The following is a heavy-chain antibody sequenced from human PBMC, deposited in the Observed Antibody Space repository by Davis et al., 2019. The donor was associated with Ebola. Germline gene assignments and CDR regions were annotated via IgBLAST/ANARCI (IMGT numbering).Heavy chain of an antibody. J-gene: IGHJ4*02. D-gene: IGHD3-22*01. CDR2: INPHNGNT. CDR3: ARAPSYDEDY. V-gene: IGHV1-18*01. CDR1: GGTFSSHG. Sequence: AASVKVSCKAEGGTFSSHGVSWVRQAPGQGLEWMGWINPHNGNTNYAQNVQGRVIMTSDTATTTAYMEVGSLRSDDTAVYYCARAPSYDEDYWGQGTLVTVSS.